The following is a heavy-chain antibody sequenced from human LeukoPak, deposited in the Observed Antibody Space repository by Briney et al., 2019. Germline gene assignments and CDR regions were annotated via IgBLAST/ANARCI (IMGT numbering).Heavy chain of an antibody. V-gene: IGHV3-74*01. J-gene: IGHJ5*02. CDR3: ASGGGPLSSGNFWFDP. D-gene: IGHD4-23*01. Sequence: GGSLRLSCAASGFTFSSYWMHWVRQAPGKGLVWVSRIHTDGSRTNYADSVKGRFTISRDNAKNTLYLQMYSLRAGDPAVVYCASGGGPLSSGNFWFDPWGQGTLVTVSS. CDR2: IHTDGSRT. CDR1: GFTFSSYW.